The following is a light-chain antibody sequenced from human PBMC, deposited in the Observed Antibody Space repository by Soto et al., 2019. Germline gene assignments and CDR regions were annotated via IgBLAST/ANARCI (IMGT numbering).Light chain of an antibody. CDR3: QQRTNWPLLT. CDR2: DAS. V-gene: IGKV3-11*01. Sequence: ENVLTQSPATLSLSPGERATLSCRASQSVSSSLAWYQQKPGQAPRLLIYDASNRATGIPARFSGSGSGTDFTLTIDSLECEDFAVYYCQQRTNWPLLTFGAGPRVEI. J-gene: IGKJ4*01. CDR1: QSVSSS.